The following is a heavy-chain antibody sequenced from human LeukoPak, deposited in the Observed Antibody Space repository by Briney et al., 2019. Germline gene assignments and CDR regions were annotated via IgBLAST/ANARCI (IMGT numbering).Heavy chain of an antibody. V-gene: IGHV1-2*02. CDR2: INPNSGGA. J-gene: IGHJ4*02. Sequence: ASVSVSCKASAYTFTAYYFHWVGQAPGQGLEWMGWINPNSGGANYAQKFQGRVTMTRDTSISTAFLELSSLRFDDTAVYYCATGTEVTRYYYFNYWGQGTLVTVSS. D-gene: IGHD3-3*01. CDR3: ATGTEVTRYYYFNY. CDR1: AYTFTAYY.